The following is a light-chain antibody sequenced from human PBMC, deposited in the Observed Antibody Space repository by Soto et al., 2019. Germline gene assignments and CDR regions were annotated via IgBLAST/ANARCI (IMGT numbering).Light chain of an antibody. CDR3: HQRSTWPFT. J-gene: IGKJ3*01. Sequence: EIVLTQSPATLSLSPGARATLSCRASQSISSYLAWYQQKPDQAPRLLIYDASNRATGIPARFSGSGSGTDFTLTISSLEPEDFAVYYCHQRSTWPFTFGPGTKVAI. CDR1: QSISSY. CDR2: DAS. V-gene: IGKV3-11*01.